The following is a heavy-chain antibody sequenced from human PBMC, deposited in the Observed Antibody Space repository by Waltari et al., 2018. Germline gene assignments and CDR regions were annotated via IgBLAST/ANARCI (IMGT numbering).Heavy chain of an antibody. D-gene: IGHD1-26*01. Sequence: EVQLLESGGGLVQPGGSLRLSCAASGFTFSSYAMSWVRQAPGKGLEWVSAIRGSGGSTYYADSVKGRFTISRDNSKNTLYLQMNSLRAEDTAVYYCAKAVGATRTLFDYWGQGTLVTVSS. CDR2: IRGSGGST. V-gene: IGHV3-23*01. CDR3: AKAVGATRTLFDY. J-gene: IGHJ4*02. CDR1: GFTFSSYA.